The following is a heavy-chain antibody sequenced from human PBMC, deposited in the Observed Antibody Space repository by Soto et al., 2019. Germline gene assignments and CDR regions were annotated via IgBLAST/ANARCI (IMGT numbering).Heavy chain of an antibody. CDR2: IKQDGSEK. J-gene: IGHJ4*02. Sequence: PASGFTFSSYWMSWGRQAPGKGLAWVANIKQDGSEKYYVDSVKGRFTISRDNAKNSLYLQMNSLRAEDTAVYYCARDRRSRSFDYWGQGTLVTVSS. CDR1: GFTFSSYW. D-gene: IGHD6-19*01. V-gene: IGHV3-7*04. CDR3: ARDRRSRSFDY.